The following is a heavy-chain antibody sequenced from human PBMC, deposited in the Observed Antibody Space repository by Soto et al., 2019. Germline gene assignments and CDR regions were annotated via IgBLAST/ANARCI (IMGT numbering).Heavy chain of an antibody. CDR1: GYTFTSYA. D-gene: IGHD4-4*01. CDR3: AGDPDSHYNDSHASSYP. CDR2: IIPIIGII. V-gene: IGHV1-69*04. Sequence: ASVKVSCKASGYTFTSYAMHWVRQAPGQGLEWMGRIIPIIGIINYAQKFQGRVTISADKFTGTAYMELTGLRSDDTAVYYCAGDPDSHYNDSHASSYPWGQGTLVTVSS. J-gene: IGHJ5*02.